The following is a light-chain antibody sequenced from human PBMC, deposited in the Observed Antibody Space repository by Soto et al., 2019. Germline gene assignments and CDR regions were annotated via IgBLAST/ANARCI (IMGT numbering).Light chain of an antibody. Sequence: IQMTQSPSTLSASVGDRVTITCRASQSISSWLAWYQQKPGKAPKLLIYDASSLESGVPSRFSGSGSGTEFTLTISSLQPDDFATYYCQQSYSTPRTFGQGTRWIS. V-gene: IGKV1-5*01. CDR1: QSISSW. CDR3: QQSYSTPRT. CDR2: DAS. J-gene: IGKJ1*01.